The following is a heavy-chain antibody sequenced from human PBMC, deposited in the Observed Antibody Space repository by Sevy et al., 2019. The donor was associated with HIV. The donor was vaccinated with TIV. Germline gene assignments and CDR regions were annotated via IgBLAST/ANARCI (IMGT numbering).Heavy chain of an antibody. D-gene: IGHD6-19*01. Sequence: GGSLRLSCVASGFTFSDHYMGWVRQAPGKGLEWVGRTRSKADGYTTEYAASVKGRFTISRDDSKNSLYVQMNSLRAEDTAVYYCATHASIAGTGRVFDYWGQGTLVTVSS. CDR1: GFTFSDHY. J-gene: IGHJ4*02. CDR3: ATHASIAGTGRVFDY. CDR2: TRSKADGYTT. V-gene: IGHV3-72*01.